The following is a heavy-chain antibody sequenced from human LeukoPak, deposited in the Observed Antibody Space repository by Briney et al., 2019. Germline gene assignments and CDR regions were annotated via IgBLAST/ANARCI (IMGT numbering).Heavy chain of an antibody. J-gene: IGHJ6*02. CDR3: AREKKYYDILTGPNYYYYGMDV. D-gene: IGHD3-9*01. V-gene: IGHV1-46*01. CDR1: GYTFTSYY. Sequence: ASVKVSCKASGYTFTSYYMHWVRQAPGQGLEWMGIINPSGGSTSYAQKFQGRVTMTRDTSTSTVYMELSSLRSEDTAVYYCAREKKYYDILTGPNYYYYGMDVWGQGTTVTVSS. CDR2: INPSGGST.